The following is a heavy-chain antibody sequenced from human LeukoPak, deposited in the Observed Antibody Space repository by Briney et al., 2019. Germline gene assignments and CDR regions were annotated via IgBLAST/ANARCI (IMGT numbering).Heavy chain of an antibody. D-gene: IGHD5-18*01. V-gene: IGHV3-30*18. CDR1: GFTFSSYG. CDR2: ISYDGSNK. J-gene: IGHJ3*02. CDR3: AKDLGYSYGSGAFDI. Sequence: GGSLRLSCAASGFTFSSYGMHWVRQAPGKGLGWVAVISYDGSNKYYADSVKGRFTISRDNSKNTLYLQMNSLRAEDTAVYYCAKDLGYSYGSGAFDIWGQGTMVTVSS.